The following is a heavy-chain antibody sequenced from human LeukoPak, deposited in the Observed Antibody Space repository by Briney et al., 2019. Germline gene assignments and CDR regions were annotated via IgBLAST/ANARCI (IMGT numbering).Heavy chain of an antibody. D-gene: IGHD4-23*01. V-gene: IGHV3-53*01. CDR3: ARGDDYGGAWYYFDC. Sequence: GGSRRLSCAASGFTVSRNYYMNWVRQAPGKGLEWGSVIYSAGTTYYADSVKGRFTISRDNSKNTVYLQMNSLRAEDTAVYYCARGDDYGGAWYYFDCWGQGTLVTVSS. J-gene: IGHJ4*02. CDR2: IYSAGTT. CDR1: GFTVSRNY.